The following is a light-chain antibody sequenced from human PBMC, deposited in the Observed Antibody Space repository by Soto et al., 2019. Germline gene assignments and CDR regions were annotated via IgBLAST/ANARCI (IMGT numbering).Light chain of an antibody. J-gene: IGKJ5*01. Sequence: AIQLTQSPSSLSASVGDRVTITCRVSQDISSAVAWYQQKPGKPPKLLMYDASSLESGVPPRFSGSGSGTDFTLSISSLQPEDFATYYCQQFNNYPLTFGQGTRLEIK. V-gene: IGKV1D-13*01. CDR2: DAS. CDR1: QDISSA. CDR3: QQFNNYPLT.